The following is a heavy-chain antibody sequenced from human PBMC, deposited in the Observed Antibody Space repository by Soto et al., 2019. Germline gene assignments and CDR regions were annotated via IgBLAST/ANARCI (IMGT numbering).Heavy chain of an antibody. D-gene: IGHD2-15*01. Sequence: GGSLRLSXAASGFTFSSYGMHWVRQAPGKGLEWVAVIWYDGSNKYYADSVKGRFTISRDNSKNTLYLQMNSLRAEDTAVYYCARDSAGTGYYYYGMDVWGQGTTVTVSS. CDR2: IWYDGSNK. V-gene: IGHV3-33*01. CDR1: GFTFSSYG. CDR3: ARDSAGTGYYYYGMDV. J-gene: IGHJ6*02.